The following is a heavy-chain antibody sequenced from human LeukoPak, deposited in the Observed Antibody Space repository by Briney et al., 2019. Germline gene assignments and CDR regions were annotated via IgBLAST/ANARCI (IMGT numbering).Heavy chain of an antibody. CDR1: GFTFSSYA. V-gene: IGHV3-30*04. Sequence: GGSLRLSCAASGFTFSSYAMHWVRQAPGKGLEWVAVISYDGSNKYYADSVKGRFTISRDNSKNTLYLQMNSLRAEDTAVYYCARDPTPIQLWSYYMDVWGKGTTVTISS. J-gene: IGHJ6*03. CDR3: ARDPTPIQLWSYYMDV. D-gene: IGHD5-18*01. CDR2: ISYDGSNK.